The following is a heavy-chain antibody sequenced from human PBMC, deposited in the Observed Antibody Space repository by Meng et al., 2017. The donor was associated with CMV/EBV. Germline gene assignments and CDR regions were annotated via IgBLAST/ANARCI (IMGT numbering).Heavy chain of an antibody. J-gene: IGHJ5*02. CDR1: GGSISSSSSSYY. D-gene: IGHD2-2*01. CDR3: ARQRITSSIAWFDP. CDR2: IYYRGTT. Sequence: GPLRLSCTVSGGSISSSSSSYYWGWIRQPPGKGLEWLGSIYYRGTTYDNPSLKSRVTMSVDTSKNQFSLKLSSVTAADTAAYFCARQRITSSIAWFDPWGQGILVTVSS. V-gene: IGHV4-39*01.